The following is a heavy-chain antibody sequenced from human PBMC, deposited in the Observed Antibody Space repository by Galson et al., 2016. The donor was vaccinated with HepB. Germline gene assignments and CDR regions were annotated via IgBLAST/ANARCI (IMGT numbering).Heavy chain of an antibody. J-gene: IGHJ4*02. Sequence: SETLSLTCSVSGGSISSSNSYYWGWIRRTPGKGLEWIGSIHHGGSTYHNPSLQSRVTMSVDTTKNQFSLNLRSVTAADTAVFYCARSNRGWFFFDYWGQGHLVTVSS. V-gene: IGHV4-39*01. CDR2: IHHGGST. D-gene: IGHD6-19*01. CDR3: ARSNRGWFFFDY. CDR1: GGSISSSNSYY.